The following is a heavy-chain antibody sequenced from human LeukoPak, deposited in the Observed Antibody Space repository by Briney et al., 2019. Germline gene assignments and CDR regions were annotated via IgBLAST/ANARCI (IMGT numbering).Heavy chain of an antibody. V-gene: IGHV1-18*01. J-gene: IGHJ5*02. CDR2: INAYNGNT. CDR3: ARDPRIVGSTPDWFDP. CDR1: GYTFTSFG. Sequence: ASVKVSCKTSGYTFTSFGISWVRQAPGQGLEWTGWINAYNGNTNYAQKIQGRVTMTTDTSTSTAYMELNSLRSDDTAVYYCARDPRIVGSTPDWFDPWGQGTLVTVSS. D-gene: IGHD1-26*01.